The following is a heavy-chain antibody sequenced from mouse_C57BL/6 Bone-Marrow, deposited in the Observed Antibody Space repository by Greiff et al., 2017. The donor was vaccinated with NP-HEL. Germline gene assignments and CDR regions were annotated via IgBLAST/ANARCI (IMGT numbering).Heavy chain of an antibody. CDR3: ARGGQLSHYAMDY. CDR2: IYPGDGDT. CDR1: GYAFSSSW. J-gene: IGHJ4*01. V-gene: IGHV1-82*01. Sequence: VQLQQSGPELVKPGASVKISCKASGYAFSSSWMNWVKQRPGKGLEWIGRIYPGDGDTNYNGKFKGKATLTADKSSSTAYMQLSSLTSEDSAVYFCARGGQLSHYAMDYWGQGTSVTVSS. D-gene: IGHD3-2*02.